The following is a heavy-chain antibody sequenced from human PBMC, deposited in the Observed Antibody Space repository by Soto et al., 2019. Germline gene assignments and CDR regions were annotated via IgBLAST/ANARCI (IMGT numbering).Heavy chain of an antibody. D-gene: IGHD1-20*01. CDR1: SGSISVTNLF. J-gene: IGHJ4*02. Sequence: PSETLSLSCTVSSGSISVTNLFRGSVRQPPGPLPEWTGFIDYSGPAYFSPSLATRVTFHVDTAKNQFSVSLYSVTAPDTSVSACSRITGRHLDYWGQGILVTVSS. CDR2: IDYSGPA. CDR3: SRITGRHLDY. V-gene: IGHV4-39*01.